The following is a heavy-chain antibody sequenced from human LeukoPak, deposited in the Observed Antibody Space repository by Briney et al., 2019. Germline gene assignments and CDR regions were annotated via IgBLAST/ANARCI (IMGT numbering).Heavy chain of an antibody. V-gene: IGHV1-18*01. J-gene: IGHJ4*02. CDR1: GYTFRSYA. Sequence: ASVKVSCKASGYTFRSYAINWVRQAPGQGLEWMGWISAYNGNRNYAQKLQGRVTMTTDTSTSTAYMELRSLRSDDTAVYYCARLIPQVVVPGAVDYWGQGTLVTVSS. CDR3: ARLIPQVVVPGAVDY. CDR2: ISAYNGNR. D-gene: IGHD2-2*01.